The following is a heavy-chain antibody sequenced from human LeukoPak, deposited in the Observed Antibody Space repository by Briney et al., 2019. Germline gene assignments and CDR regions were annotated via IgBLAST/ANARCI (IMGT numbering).Heavy chain of an antibody. CDR1: GFTFSDYW. J-gene: IGHJ4*02. Sequence: GGSLRLSCAASGFTFSDYWMSWVRQAPGKGLEWVANIKQDGSETSYVDSVKGRFTISRDNAKNSLYLQMNSLRAEDTAVYYCARDVAAAAPSLAWGQGTLVTVSS. CDR2: IKQDGSET. V-gene: IGHV3-7*01. CDR3: ARDVAAAAPSLA. D-gene: IGHD6-13*01.